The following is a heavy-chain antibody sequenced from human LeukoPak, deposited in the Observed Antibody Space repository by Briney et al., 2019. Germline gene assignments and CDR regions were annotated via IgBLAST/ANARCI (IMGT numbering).Heavy chain of an antibody. V-gene: IGHV1-69*13. CDR2: IIPIFRTA. Sequence: GASVKVSCKASGGTFSTYAISWERQAPGQGLEWMGGIIPIFRTANYAQKFQGRVTITADESTSTAYMELSSLRSEDTAVYYCARSAGGVTISGVIPQFDYYYYYYMDVWGKGTTVTVSS. CDR1: GGTFSTYA. J-gene: IGHJ6*03. D-gene: IGHD3-3*01. CDR3: ARSAGGVTISGVIPQFDYYYYYYMDV.